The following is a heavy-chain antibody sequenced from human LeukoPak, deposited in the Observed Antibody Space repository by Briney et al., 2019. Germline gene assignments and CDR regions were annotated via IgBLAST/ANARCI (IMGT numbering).Heavy chain of an antibody. V-gene: IGHV4-59*01. CDR2: IYYSGST. Sequence: SEALSLTCTVSGGSISSYYWSWIRQPPGKGLEWIGYIYYSGSTNYNPSLKSRVTISVDTSKNQFSLKLSSVTAADTAVYYCARVPYEGGPPLPYYYYGMDVWGQGTTVTVSS. CDR1: GGSISSYY. J-gene: IGHJ6*02. CDR3: ARVPYEGGPPLPYYYYGMDV. D-gene: IGHD2-15*01.